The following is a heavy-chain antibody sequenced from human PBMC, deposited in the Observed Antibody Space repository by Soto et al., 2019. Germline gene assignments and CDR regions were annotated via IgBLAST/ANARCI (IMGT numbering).Heavy chain of an antibody. D-gene: IGHD3-10*01. CDR1: GGSISSYY. Sequence: LSLTCTVSGGSISSYYWIWIRQPPGKGLEWIGYIYYSGSTNYNPSLKSRVTISVDTSKNQFSLKLSSVTAADTAVYYCARLRGVIDYWGQGTLVTVSS. CDR2: IYYSGST. J-gene: IGHJ4*02. V-gene: IGHV4-59*01. CDR3: ARLRGVIDY.